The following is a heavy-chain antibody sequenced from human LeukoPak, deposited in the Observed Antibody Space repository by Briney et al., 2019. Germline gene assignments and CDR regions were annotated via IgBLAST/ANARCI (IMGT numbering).Heavy chain of an antibody. J-gene: IGHJ4*02. CDR1: GDSVSSNSAA. Sequence: PSQTLSLTCAISGDSVSSNSAAWNWIRQSPSRGLEWLGIVYYRSKWSNDYAVSVKGRITINPDTSKNQFSLQLNSVTPEDTAAYYCVRGGIGYCSTTSCSFDYWGQGTLVTVSS. CDR2: VYYRSKWSN. CDR3: VRGGIGYCSTTSCSFDY. V-gene: IGHV6-1*01. D-gene: IGHD2-2*01.